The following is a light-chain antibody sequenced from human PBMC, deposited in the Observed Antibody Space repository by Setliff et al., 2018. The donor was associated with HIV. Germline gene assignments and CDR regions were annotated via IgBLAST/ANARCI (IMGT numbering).Light chain of an antibody. CDR2: DVN. Sequence: QFALTQPASVSGFPGQSITISCTGISSDVGSYNYVSWYQQHPGEVPKLMIYDVNNRPSGVSDRFSGSKSGNTASLTISGLQAEDEADYYCTSYTSSSTWVFGGGTKVTVL. J-gene: IGLJ3*02. V-gene: IGLV2-14*03. CDR1: SSDVGSYNY. CDR3: TSYTSSSTWV.